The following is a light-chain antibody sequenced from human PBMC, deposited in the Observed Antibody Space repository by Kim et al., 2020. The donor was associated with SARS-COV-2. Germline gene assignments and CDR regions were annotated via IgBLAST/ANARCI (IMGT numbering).Light chain of an antibody. CDR1: SGRSSYA. CDR2: LNSDGGH. CDR3: QTWGTGWV. V-gene: IGLV4-69*01. J-gene: IGLJ3*02. Sequence: GASVNLTCTLSSGRSSYAIAWHQQRPEKGPRYLMKLNSDGGHFRGDGIPDRFSGSSSGAERYLTISSLQSEDEADYYCQTWGTGWVFGGGTKLTVL.